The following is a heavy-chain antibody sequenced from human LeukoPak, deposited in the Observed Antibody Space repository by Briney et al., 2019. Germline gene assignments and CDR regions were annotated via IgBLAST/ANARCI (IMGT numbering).Heavy chain of an antibody. Sequence: ETLSLTCSVSIGSISSSKWWSWVRQSPVKGLEWVSVIYSGGSTYYADSVKGRFTISRDNSKNTLYLQMNSLRAEDTAVYYCARDRRHDYGDFFYFDLWGRGTLVTVSS. J-gene: IGHJ2*01. CDR2: IYSGGST. D-gene: IGHD4-17*01. CDR3: ARDRRHDYGDFFYFDL. V-gene: IGHV3-66*01. CDR1: IGSISSSKW.